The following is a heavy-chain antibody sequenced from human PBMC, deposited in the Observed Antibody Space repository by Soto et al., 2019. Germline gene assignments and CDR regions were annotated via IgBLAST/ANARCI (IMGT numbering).Heavy chain of an antibody. Sequence: GSLRLSCAASGFTFSSYSMNWVRQAPGKGLEWVSYISSSSSTIYYADSVKGRFTISRDNAKNSLYLQMNSLRAEDTAVYYCAIDGLGSSSWYGYYYYYMDVWGKGTTVTVSS. CDR1: GFTFSSYS. D-gene: IGHD6-13*01. CDR2: ISSSSSTI. V-gene: IGHV3-48*01. J-gene: IGHJ6*03. CDR3: AIDGLGSSSWYGYYYYYMDV.